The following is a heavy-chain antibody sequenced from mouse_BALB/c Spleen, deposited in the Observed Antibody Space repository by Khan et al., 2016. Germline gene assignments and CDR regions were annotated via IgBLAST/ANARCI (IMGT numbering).Heavy chain of an antibody. V-gene: IGHV4-1*02. CDR1: GFDFSRYW. J-gene: IGHJ1*01. CDR3: ASTFWYFDV. Sequence: EVKLLEPGGGLVQPGGSLKLSCAASGFDFSRYWMSWVRQAPGKGLEWIGEINPDSSTINYTPSLKDKFIISRDNAKNTPYMQLSNVRSEDTALYYCASTFWYFDVWGAGTTVTVSS. CDR2: INPDSSTI.